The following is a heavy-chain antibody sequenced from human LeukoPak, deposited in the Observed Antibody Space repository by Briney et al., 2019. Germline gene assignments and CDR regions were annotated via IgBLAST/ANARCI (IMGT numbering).Heavy chain of an antibody. CDR1: GGSVTSADYY. J-gene: IGHJ4*02. D-gene: IGHD6-19*01. CDR3: ASFRRRWLAIDY. Sequence: DPSETLSLTCTVSGGSVTSADYYRSWIRQPPGKGLEWIGDIYYSGSTTYNPSLKRRITISLDTSKNQFSLNLRSVTAADTAVYYCASFRRRWLAIDYWGQGTLVTVSS. V-gene: IGHV4-61*08. CDR2: IYYSGST.